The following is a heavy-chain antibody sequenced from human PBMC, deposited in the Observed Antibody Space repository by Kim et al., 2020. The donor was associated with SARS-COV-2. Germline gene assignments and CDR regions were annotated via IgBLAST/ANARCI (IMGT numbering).Heavy chain of an antibody. CDR2: IKPGGSCK. CDR1: GFAFGGYW. CDR3: ARDDGFRSIDH. Sequence: GGSLRLSCAASGFAFGGYWMAWLRQFPGKGLEWVAYIKPGGSCKFYVDSVEGRFTVSRDNAKNSVYLQMDGLRPEDTAVYYCARDDGFRSIDHWGQGILVTVSS. D-gene: IGHD6-25*01. V-gene: IGHV3-7*01. J-gene: IGHJ4*02.